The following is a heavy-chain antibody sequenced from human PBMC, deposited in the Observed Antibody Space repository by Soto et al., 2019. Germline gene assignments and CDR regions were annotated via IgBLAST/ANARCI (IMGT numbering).Heavy chain of an antibody. V-gene: IGHV3-23*01. D-gene: IGHD5-12*01. J-gene: IGHJ6*03. CDR3: ATTKWLRLDYYMDV. CDR1: GFTFSSYA. CDR2: ISGSGGST. Sequence: PGGSLRLSCAASGFTFSSYAMSWVRQAPGKGLEWVSAISGSGGSTYYADSVKGRFTISRDNSKNTLYLQMNSLRAEDTAVYYCATTKWLRLDYYMDVWGKGTTVTVSS.